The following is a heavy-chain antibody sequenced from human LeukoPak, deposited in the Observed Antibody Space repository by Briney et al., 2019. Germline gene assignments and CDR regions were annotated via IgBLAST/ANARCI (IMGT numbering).Heavy chain of an antibody. D-gene: IGHD6-13*01. CDR1: GFTFSSYG. J-gene: IGHJ4*02. V-gene: IGHV3-23*01. CDR3: AQGPRRGDSSSFAFRFDY. CDR2: IRGSGGST. Sequence: GGSLRLSCAAPGFTFSSYGMSWVRQAQGKGLEWVSAIRGSGGSTYYADSVKGRFTISRDNSKNTLYLQVNSVRAEGTAVYYCAQGPRRGDSSSFAFRFDYWGQGTLVTVSS.